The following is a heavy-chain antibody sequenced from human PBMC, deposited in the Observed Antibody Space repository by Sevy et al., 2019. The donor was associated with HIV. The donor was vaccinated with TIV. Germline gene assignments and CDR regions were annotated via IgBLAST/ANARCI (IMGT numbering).Heavy chain of an antibody. CDR3: AREANTGYNYYYYMDV. V-gene: IGHV1-69*10. CDR1: GGTFSSYA. CDR2: LIPILGIA. Sequence: ASVKVSSKASGGTFSSYAISWVRQAPGQGLEWMGGLIPILGIANYAQKFQGRVTITADKSTSTAYMELSSLRSEDTAVYYCAREANTGYNYYYYMDVWGKGTTVTVSS. D-gene: IGHD2-8*02. J-gene: IGHJ6*03.